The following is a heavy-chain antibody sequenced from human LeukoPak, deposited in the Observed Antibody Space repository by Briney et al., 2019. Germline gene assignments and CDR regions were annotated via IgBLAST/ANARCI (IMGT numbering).Heavy chain of an antibody. D-gene: IGHD3-10*01. J-gene: IGHJ1*01. CDR3: TRDGERHDGYFQH. Sequence: GGSLRLSCTASGFTFGDYAMSWVRQAPGKGLEWVGFIRSKAYGGTTEYAASVKGRFTISRDDSKSIAYLQMNSLKTEDTAVYYCTRDGERHDGYFQHWGQGTLVTVSS. V-gene: IGHV3-49*04. CDR1: GFTFGDYA. CDR2: IRSKAYGGTT.